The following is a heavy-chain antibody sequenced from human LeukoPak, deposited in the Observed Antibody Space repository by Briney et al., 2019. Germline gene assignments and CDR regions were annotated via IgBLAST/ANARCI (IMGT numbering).Heavy chain of an antibody. V-gene: IGHV4-34*01. CDR3: ARNYYDRSGYYRALDY. CDR2: IYYSGST. CDR1: GESFSGYY. D-gene: IGHD3-22*01. Sequence: SETLSLTCAVYGESFSGYYWSWIRQSPGKGLEWIGYIYYSGSTYYNPSLKSRLSISVDTSKNQFSLKLSSVAAADTAVYYCARNYYDRSGYYRALDYWGQGTLVTVSS. J-gene: IGHJ4*02.